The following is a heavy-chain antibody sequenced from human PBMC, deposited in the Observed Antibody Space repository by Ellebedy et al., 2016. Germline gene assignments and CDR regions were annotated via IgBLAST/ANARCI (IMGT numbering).Heavy chain of an antibody. V-gene: IGHV1-18*04. Sequence: ASVKVSCKASGYTFISYGISWVRQAPGQGLEWMGWISAYNGDTNYAQKLQGRVTMTTDTSTSTAYMELRSLRFDDTALYYCARVGSGPVDYWGQGTLVTASS. J-gene: IGHJ4*02. CDR1: GYTFISYG. D-gene: IGHD6-19*01. CDR3: ARVGSGPVDY. CDR2: ISAYNGDT.